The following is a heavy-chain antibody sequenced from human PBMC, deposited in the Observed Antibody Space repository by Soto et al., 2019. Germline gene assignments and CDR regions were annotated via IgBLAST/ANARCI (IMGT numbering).Heavy chain of an antibody. V-gene: IGHV4-34*01. CDR3: ARGCTDRRDFDY. Sequence: LSLTCAVYGGSFSGYYWSWIRQPPGKGLEWIGEINHSGSTNYNPSLKSRVTISVDTSKNQFSLKLSSVTAADTAVYYCARGCTDRRDFDYWGQGTLVTVSS. J-gene: IGHJ4*02. D-gene: IGHD2-2*01. CDR2: INHSGST. CDR1: GGSFSGYY.